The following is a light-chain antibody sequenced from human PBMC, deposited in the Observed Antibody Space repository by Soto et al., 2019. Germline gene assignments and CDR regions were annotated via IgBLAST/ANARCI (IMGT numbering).Light chain of an antibody. CDR2: GXX. CDR3: QSYDSSLSGWV. CDR1: SSNIGAGYD. V-gene: IGLV1-40*01. Sequence: QSVLTQPPSVSGAPGQRVTISCTGSSSNIGAGYDVHWYQQLPGTAPKLLIYGXXXRXXXXXXXXXGSKSGTSASLAITGXQAEDEADYYCQSYDSSLSGWVFGGGTKLTVL. J-gene: IGLJ3*02.